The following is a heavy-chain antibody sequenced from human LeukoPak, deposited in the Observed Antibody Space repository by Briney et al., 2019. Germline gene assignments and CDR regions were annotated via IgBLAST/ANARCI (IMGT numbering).Heavy chain of an antibody. J-gene: IGHJ3*02. CDR3: ARGDYGGNSETDAFDI. D-gene: IGHD4-23*01. V-gene: IGHV3-21*01. Sequence: SGSSSYIYYADSVKGRFTISRDNSKNTLYLQMNSLRAEDTAVYYCARGDYGGNSETDAFDIWGQGTMVTVSS. CDR2: SGSSSYI.